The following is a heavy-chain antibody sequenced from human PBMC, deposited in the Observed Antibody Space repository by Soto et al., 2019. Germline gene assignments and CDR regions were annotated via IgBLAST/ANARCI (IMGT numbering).Heavy chain of an antibody. V-gene: IGHV3-23*01. Sequence: EVQLLESGGGVVQPGGSLRLSCVASGFNLKKFAMSWVRQAPGEGLEWVSGISCCGGSTSYADSVKGRFSIARDDSTNTLSLQMNNLRVEDTAQYYCAKADGEQWLLPHLDKWGQGTLVTVS. CDR2: ISCCGGST. J-gene: IGHJ4*02. D-gene: IGHD6-19*01. CDR1: GFNLKKFA. CDR3: AKADGEQWLLPHLDK.